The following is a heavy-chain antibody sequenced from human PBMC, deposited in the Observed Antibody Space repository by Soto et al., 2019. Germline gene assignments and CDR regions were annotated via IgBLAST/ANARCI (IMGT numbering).Heavy chain of an antibody. V-gene: IGHV3-33*01. Sequence: QVELKESGGGVVQPGRSLTLSCAASGFTFSNYGMHWVRQSPGKGLEWVAAIFDDGSNNQYADSVKGRFSISRDNSKDTLFLQMNNLRAEDTAVYYCARWSGKVNFDCWGQGTLVTVSS. J-gene: IGHJ4*02. CDR2: IFDDGSNN. CDR3: ARWSGKVNFDC. CDR1: GFTFSNYG. D-gene: IGHD1-26*01.